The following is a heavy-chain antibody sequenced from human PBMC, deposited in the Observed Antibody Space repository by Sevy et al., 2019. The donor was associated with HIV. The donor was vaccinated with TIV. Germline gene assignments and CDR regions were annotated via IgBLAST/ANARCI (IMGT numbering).Heavy chain of an antibody. CDR2: IYTSGST. D-gene: IGHD6-13*01. CDR3: ARSYSSSWYGYMDV. Sequence: SETLSLTCTVSGGSISSYYWSWIRQPAGKGLEWIGRIYTSGSTNYNPSLKGRVTMSVDTSKNQFSLKLSSVTAADTAVYYCARSYSSSWYGYMDVWGKGTTVTVSS. CDR1: GGSISSYY. V-gene: IGHV4-4*07. J-gene: IGHJ6*03.